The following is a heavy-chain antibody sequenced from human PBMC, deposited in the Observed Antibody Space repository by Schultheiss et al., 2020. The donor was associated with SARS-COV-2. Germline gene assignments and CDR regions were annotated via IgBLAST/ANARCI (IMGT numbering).Heavy chain of an antibody. CDR3: AKDPSGIAAAAPLGYFQH. D-gene: IGHD6-13*01. J-gene: IGHJ1*01. CDR1: GGSLENYY. CDR2: IYYSGST. Sequence: SETLSLTCTVSGGSLENYYWSWSRQPPGKGLEWIGYIYYSGSTNYNPSLKSRVTISVDTSKNQFSLKLSSVTAADTAVYYCAKDPSGIAAAAPLGYFQHWGQGTLVTVSS. V-gene: IGHV4-59*01.